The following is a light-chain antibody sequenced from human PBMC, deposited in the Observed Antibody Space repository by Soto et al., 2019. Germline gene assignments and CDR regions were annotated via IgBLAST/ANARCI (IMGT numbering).Light chain of an antibody. CDR1: QIVGNTY. Sequence: EIVLTQSPGTLSLSPGERANLSFSASQIVGNTYFAWFQQRPGQAPRLLIYSTSSRATGIPDRFSGSGSGTDFTLTISRLEPEDSEMYYCQQYGSTLPFTFGQGTKVDIK. CDR3: QQYGSTLPFT. J-gene: IGKJ2*01. CDR2: STS. V-gene: IGKV3-20*01.